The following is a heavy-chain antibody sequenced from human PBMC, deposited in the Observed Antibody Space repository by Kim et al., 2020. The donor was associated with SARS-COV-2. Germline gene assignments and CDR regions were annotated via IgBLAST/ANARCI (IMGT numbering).Heavy chain of an antibody. Sequence: ASVKVSCKASGYTFSTYAIHWVRQAPGQRPEWMGWINAGKGNTKYSQKLQDRVTFTWDTSASTAFMELSSLTSDDTAVYYCARSAILGLPSRHLDHWGQG. CDR1: GYTFSTYA. D-gene: IGHD2-15*01. CDR2: INAGKGNT. J-gene: IGHJ4*03. CDR3: ARSAILGLPSRHLDH. V-gene: IGHV1-3*01.